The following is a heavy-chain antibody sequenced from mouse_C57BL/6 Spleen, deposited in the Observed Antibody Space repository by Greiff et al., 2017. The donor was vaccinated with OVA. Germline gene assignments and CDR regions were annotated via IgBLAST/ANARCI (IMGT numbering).Heavy chain of an antibody. V-gene: IGHV5-17*01. CDR3: ARSTMITTLYYYAMDY. Sequence: DVKLVESGGGLVKPGGSLKLSCAASGFTFSDYGMHWVRQAPEKGLEWVAYISSGSSTIYYADTVKGRFTISRDNAKNTLFLQMTSLRSEDTAMYYCARSTMITTLYYYAMDYWGQGTSVTVSS. J-gene: IGHJ4*01. CDR1: GFTFSDYG. D-gene: IGHD2-4*01. CDR2: ISSGSSTI.